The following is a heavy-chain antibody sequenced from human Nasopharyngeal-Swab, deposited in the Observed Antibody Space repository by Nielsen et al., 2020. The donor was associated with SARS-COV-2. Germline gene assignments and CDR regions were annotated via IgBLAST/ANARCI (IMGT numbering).Heavy chain of an antibody. J-gene: IGHJ4*02. CDR3: ARSSHQSEGYAFDY. CDR2: ISSSGSTI. V-gene: IGHV3-11*01. Sequence: GESLKISCAASGFTFSSYAMSWIRQAPGKGLEWVSYISSSGSTIYYADSVKGRFTISRDNAKNSLYLQMNSLRAEDTAVYYCARSSHQSEGYAFDYWGQGTLVTDSS. CDR1: GFTFSSYA. D-gene: IGHD5-12*01.